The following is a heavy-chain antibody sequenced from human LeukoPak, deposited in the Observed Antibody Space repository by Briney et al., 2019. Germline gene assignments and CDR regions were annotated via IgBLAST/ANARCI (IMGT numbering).Heavy chain of an antibody. CDR3: ARRAGDYSHPYDH. V-gene: IGHV3-53*01. Sequence: PGGSLRLSCAASGFTVSSNCMSWVRQAPGKGLEWVSFIYSGGSTYYEDSVKGRFTISRDNSKNTLYLQMNSLRAEDTAVYYCARRAGDYSHPYDHWGQGTLVTVSS. CDR2: IYSGGST. J-gene: IGHJ4*02. D-gene: IGHD3-22*01. CDR1: GFTVSSNC.